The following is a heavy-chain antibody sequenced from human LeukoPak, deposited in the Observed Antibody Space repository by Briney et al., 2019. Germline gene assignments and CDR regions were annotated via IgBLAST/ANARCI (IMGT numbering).Heavy chain of an antibody. J-gene: IGHJ4*02. CDR1: GFTFSSYG. D-gene: IGHD3-22*01. CDR3: AKVAHYDSSGLEK. Sequence: GGTLRLSCAASGFTFSSYGMSWVRQAPGKGLEWVSAISGSGGSTYYADSVKGRFTISRDNSKNTLYLQMNSLRAEDTAVYYCAKVAHYDSSGLEKWGQGTLVTVSS. V-gene: IGHV3-23*01. CDR2: ISGSGGST.